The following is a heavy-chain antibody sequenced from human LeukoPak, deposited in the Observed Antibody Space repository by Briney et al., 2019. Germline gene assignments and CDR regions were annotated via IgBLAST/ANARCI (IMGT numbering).Heavy chain of an antibody. D-gene: IGHD1-26*01. V-gene: IGHV3-21*01. J-gene: IGHJ5*02. Sequence: GGSLRLSCAASGFTFSSYSMNWVRQAPGKGLEWVSSISSSSSYIYYADSVKGRFTISRDNAKNSLYLQMNSLRAEDTAVYYCARAQSGSYYSDSNWFDPWGQGTLVTVSS. CDR1: GFTFSSYS. CDR2: ISSSSSYI. CDR3: ARAQSGSYYSDSNWFDP.